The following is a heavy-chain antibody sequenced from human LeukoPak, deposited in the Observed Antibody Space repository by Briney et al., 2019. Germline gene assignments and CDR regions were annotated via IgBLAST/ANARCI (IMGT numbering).Heavy chain of an antibody. J-gene: IGHJ6*03. D-gene: IGHD3-10*02. V-gene: IGHV4-61*02. Sequence: SETLSLTCTVSGGSISSGSYYWSWIRQPAGKGLEWIGRIYTSGSTNYNPSLKSRVTISVDTSKNQFSLKLSSVTAADTAVYYCVMCLLDYYYYMDVWGKGTTVTISS. CDR3: VMCLLDYYYYMDV. CDR2: IYTSGST. CDR1: GGSISSGSYY.